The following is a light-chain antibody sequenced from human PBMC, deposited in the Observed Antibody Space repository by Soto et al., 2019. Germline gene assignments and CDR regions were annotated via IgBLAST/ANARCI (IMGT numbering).Light chain of an antibody. Sequence: IQLTQSPSFLSASVGDRFTITCRASQGISSYLAWYQQKPGKAPKLLIYAASTLQSGVPSRFSGSGSGTEFTLTISSLQPEDFATYYCQQLNSYPRTFGGGTKVDIK. CDR3: QQLNSYPRT. V-gene: IGKV1-9*01. CDR2: AAS. CDR1: QGISSY. J-gene: IGKJ4*01.